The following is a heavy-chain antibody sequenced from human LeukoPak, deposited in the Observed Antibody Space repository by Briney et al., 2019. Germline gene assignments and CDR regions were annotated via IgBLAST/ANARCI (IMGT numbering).Heavy chain of an antibody. D-gene: IGHD2-8*01. CDR3: ARKTNDWFDP. V-gene: IGHV4-59*01. J-gene: IGHJ5*02. CDR1: GGSISSYY. CDR2: IYYTGST. Sequence: SETLSLTCTVSGGSISSYYWNWTRQSPGKGLEWIGYIYYTGSTNYNPSLRSRVTISVDTSKNQFSLKLSSVNAADTAVYYCARKTNDWFDPWGQGTLVTVSS.